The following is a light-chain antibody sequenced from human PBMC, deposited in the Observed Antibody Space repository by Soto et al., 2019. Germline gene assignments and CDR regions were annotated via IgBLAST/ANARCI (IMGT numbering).Light chain of an antibody. V-gene: IGKV3D-15*01. Sequence: EIEMTQSPATLSVSPGERATLSCRASQSIGSNLAWYQQKPGQAPRLLIYGASTRATDIPARFSGSGSGTEFALTISSLQSEDFAVYYCQQYNNWQTFGQGTKLDLK. CDR3: QQYNNWQT. CDR2: GAS. CDR1: QSIGSN. J-gene: IGKJ2*01.